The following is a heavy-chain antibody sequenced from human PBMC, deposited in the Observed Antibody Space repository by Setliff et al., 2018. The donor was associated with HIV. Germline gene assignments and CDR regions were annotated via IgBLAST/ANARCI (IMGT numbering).Heavy chain of an antibody. V-gene: IGHV4-61*09. J-gene: IGHJ6*02. Sequence: PSETLSLTCSVSGGSINRGTYYWTWIRQSAGKGLEWIGHIYITGSTDYNPSLKSRATMSIDASQNQFSLKLKHVTAADTAVYYCAREQYHFVVDYYYYYGMDVWGQGNTVTVSS. CDR3: AREQYHFVVDYYYYYGMDV. CDR1: GGSINRGTYY. D-gene: IGHD2-15*01. CDR2: IYITGST.